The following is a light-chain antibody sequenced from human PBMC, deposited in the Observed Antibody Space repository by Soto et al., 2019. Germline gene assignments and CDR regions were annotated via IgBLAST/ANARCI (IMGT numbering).Light chain of an antibody. CDR1: SSDVGGYNY. J-gene: IGLJ2*01. CDR2: EVS. V-gene: IGLV2-14*01. CDR3: ATWDDDLYTPI. Sequence: QSALTQPASVSGSPGQSITISCTGTSSDVGGYNYVSWYQQHPGKAPKLMIYEVSNRPSGVSNRFSGSKSGNTASLTISGLQAEDEADYYCATWDDDLYTPIIGGGTKLTVL.